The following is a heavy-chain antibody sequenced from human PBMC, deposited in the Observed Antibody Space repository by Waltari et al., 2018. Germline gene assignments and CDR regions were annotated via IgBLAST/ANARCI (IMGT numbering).Heavy chain of an antibody. CDR1: GYTFTSYG. Sequence: QVQLVQSGAEVKKPGASVKVSCKASGYTFTSYGISWVRQAPGQGLEWMGWISAYNGNTTYAQKLQGRVTITTDTSTSTAYMELRSLRSDDTAVYYCARGGPSGGVVNPFNWFDPWGQGTMVTVSS. J-gene: IGHJ5*01. V-gene: IGHV1-18*01. CDR2: ISAYNGNT. CDR3: ARGGPSGGVVNPFNWFDP. D-gene: IGHD3-3*01.